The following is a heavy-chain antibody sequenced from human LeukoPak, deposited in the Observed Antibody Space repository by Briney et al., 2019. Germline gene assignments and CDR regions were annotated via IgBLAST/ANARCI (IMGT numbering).Heavy chain of an antibody. V-gene: IGHV4-59*01. D-gene: IGHD3-22*01. CDR1: GGSICRYN. Sequence: PSQSLSLTSAVSGGSICRYNWSWIRQTPRKGLEWSGYIYSTVGANYTTPLTSRVTMSVDTSTTQFSSKCSSVTAADTAVYYGARLKFYVSNGYTPGYYIDVWGKGTTVTVSS. CDR2: IYSTVGA. J-gene: IGHJ6*03. CDR3: ARLKFYVSNGYTPGYYIDV.